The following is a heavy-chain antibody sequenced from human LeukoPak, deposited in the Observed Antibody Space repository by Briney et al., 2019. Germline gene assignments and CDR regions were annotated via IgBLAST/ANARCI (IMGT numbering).Heavy chain of an antibody. J-gene: IGHJ4*02. Sequence: GGSLRPSCAASGFTFDDYGMNWVRQVPGKGLEWVSGINWNGGTTGYAAFVKGRFTISRDNAKNSLYLQMNSLRAEDTALYYCARGGVSSGYYPFDYWGPGTLVTVSS. CDR1: GFTFDDYG. D-gene: IGHD3-22*01. CDR3: ARGGVSSGYYPFDY. CDR2: INWNGGTT. V-gene: IGHV3-20*04.